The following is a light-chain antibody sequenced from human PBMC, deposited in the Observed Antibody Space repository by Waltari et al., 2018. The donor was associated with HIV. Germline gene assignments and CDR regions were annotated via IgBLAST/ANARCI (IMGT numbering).Light chain of an antibody. V-gene: IGLV2-11*01. J-gene: IGLJ1*01. CDR1: SSDVGSYNL. CDR2: DVS. Sequence: PASVSGSPGQSIPISCTGTSSDVGSYNLVSWYQQHPGKAPKLMIYDVSKWPSGVPDRFSGSKSGNTASLTISGLQAEDEADYYCCSYAGTYTYVFGTGTKVTVL. CDR3: CSYAGTYTYV.